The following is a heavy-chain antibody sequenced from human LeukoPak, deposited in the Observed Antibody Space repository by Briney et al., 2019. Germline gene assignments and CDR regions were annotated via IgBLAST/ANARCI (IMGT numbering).Heavy chain of an antibody. V-gene: IGHV3-74*01. J-gene: IGHJ4*02. Sequence: SGGSLRLSCAASGFTFSSYWMHWVRQAPGKGLVWVSRINSDGSSTSYADSMKGRFTISRDNAKNTLYLQMNSLRAEDTAVYYCARASGIVGATFNYWGQGTLVTVSS. CDR2: INSDGSST. D-gene: IGHD1-26*01. CDR1: GFTFSSYW. CDR3: ARASGIVGATFNY.